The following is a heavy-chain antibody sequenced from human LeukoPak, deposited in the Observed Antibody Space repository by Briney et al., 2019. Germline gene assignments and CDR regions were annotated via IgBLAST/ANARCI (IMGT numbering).Heavy chain of an antibody. V-gene: IGHV1-2*02. D-gene: IGHD3-22*01. CDR1: GYTFTGYY. J-gene: IGHJ4*02. CDR2: INPNSGGT. Sequence: ASVKVSCKASGYTFTGYYMHWVRQAPGQGLEWMGWINPNSGGTNCAQKFQGRVTMTRDTSISTAYMELSRLRSDDTAVYYCARQWDYYDSSGYLFDYWGQGTLVTVSS. CDR3: ARQWDYYDSSGYLFDY.